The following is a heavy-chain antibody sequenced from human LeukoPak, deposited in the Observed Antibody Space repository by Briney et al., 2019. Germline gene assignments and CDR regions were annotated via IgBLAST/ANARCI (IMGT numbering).Heavy chain of an antibody. CDR1: GFTFRDHY. V-gene: IGHV3-72*01. D-gene: IGHD2-15*01. Sequence: RGGSLRLSCEASGFTFRDHYMDWVRQAPGKGLEWVGRTRNKAHSYTTDCAASVKGRFTISRDDPKNSLDLQMNSLKTEDTAVYYCARTGCSGGSCFLDYWGQGTRVTVSS. CDR3: ARTGCSGGSCFLDY. J-gene: IGHJ4*02. CDR2: TRNKAHSYTT.